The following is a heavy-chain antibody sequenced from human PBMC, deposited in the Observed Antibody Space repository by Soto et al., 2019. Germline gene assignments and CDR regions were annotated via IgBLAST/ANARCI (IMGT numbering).Heavy chain of an antibody. D-gene: IGHD3-3*01. V-gene: IGHV3-64D*06. Sequence: SGGSLRLSCSASGLNFNDYAMHWVRQAAGKGLKYVSSISSNGVSTYYADSVKGRFTISRDNSKNTLYLQMNSLRVEDTAVYYCVKDRFVNYWGQGALVTVYS. CDR2: ISSNGVST. CDR3: VKDRFVNY. J-gene: IGHJ4*02. CDR1: GLNFNDYA.